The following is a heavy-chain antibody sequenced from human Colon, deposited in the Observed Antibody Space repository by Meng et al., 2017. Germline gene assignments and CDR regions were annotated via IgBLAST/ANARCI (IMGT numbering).Heavy chain of an antibody. Sequence: QLQFVQSRARVKEPGASQRSSCKASEYIFTDYFIHWVRQAPGQGFEWMGRIIPKTNSTLYAQNFQGRVTLTGDTSIGTAYMDLSSLTPDDTAVYYCARVSSPSVAGASYDYWGQGTLVTVSS. CDR1: EYIFTDYF. V-gene: IGHV1-2*06. D-gene: IGHD6-19*01. J-gene: IGHJ4*02. CDR3: ARVSSPSVAGASYDY. CDR2: IIPKTNST.